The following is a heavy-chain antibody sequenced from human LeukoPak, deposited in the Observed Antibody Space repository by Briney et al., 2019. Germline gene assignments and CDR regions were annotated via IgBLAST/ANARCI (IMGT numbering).Heavy chain of an antibody. Sequence: GGSLRLSCAASGFTFSGYAMSWVRQAPGKGLEWVSAISGSGGSTYYADSVKGRFTISRDNSKNTLYLQMNSLRAEDTAVYYCARDSIGYAYFDYWGQGTLVTVSS. D-gene: IGHD2-2*03. V-gene: IGHV3-23*01. J-gene: IGHJ4*02. CDR3: ARDSIGYAYFDY. CDR2: ISGSGGST. CDR1: GFTFSGYA.